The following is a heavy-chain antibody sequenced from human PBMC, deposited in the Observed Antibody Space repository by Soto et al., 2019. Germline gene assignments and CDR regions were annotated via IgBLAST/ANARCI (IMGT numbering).Heavy chain of an antibody. CDR1: GVTFSSET. V-gene: IGHV1-69*01. CDR2: IIPLFGTA. CDR3: ATELGDNPASPFDS. D-gene: IGHD2-21*01. Sequence: QVQLVQSGAEVKKPGSSVKVSCKASGVTFSSETISWVRQAPGQGLEWVGGIIPLFGTANYAQKFQGRVTLTADESTSTLYIELSSLRSDDTAVHYCATELGDNPASPFDSWGQGTLVTVSS. J-gene: IGHJ4*02.